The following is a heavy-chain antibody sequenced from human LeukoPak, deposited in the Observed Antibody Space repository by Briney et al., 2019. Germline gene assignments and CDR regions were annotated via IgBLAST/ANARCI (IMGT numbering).Heavy chain of an antibody. CDR3: AKGRGTTVTTGGDY. CDR1: GFTFSSYG. D-gene: IGHD4-17*01. CDR2: IRYDGSNK. Sequence: PGGSLRLSCAASGFTFSSYGMHWVRQAPGKGLEWVAFIRYDGSNKYYADSVKGRFTISRDNSKNTLYLQMNSLRAEDTAVYYCAKGRGTTVTTGGDYWGQGTLVTVSS. J-gene: IGHJ4*02. V-gene: IGHV3-30*02.